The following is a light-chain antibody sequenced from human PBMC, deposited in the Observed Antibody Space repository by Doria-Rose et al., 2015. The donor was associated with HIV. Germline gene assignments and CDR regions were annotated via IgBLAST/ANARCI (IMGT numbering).Light chain of an antibody. V-gene: IGKV2-28*01. CDR1: QSLLHTIGYNY. Sequence: PGQPASISCRSSQSLLHTIGYNYLDWYLQKPGQSPQLLIYLGSNQASGVPDRFSGSGSGTDFTLKISRVEAEDVGVYYYMQALQTPYTFGQGTKLEIK. CDR2: LGS. CDR3: MQALQTPYT. J-gene: IGKJ2*01.